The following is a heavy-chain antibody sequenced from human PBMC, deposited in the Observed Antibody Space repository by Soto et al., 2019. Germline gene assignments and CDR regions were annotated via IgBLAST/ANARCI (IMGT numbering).Heavy chain of an antibody. CDR2: IIPIFGTA. CDR1: GGTFSSYA. D-gene: IGHD3-3*01. V-gene: IGHV1-69*13. J-gene: IGHJ3*02. Sequence: SVKVSCKASGGTFSSYAISWVRRAPGQGLEWMGGIIPIFGTANYAQKFQGRVTITADESTSTAYMELSSLRSEDTAVYYCARDSKVNPGFCDIWGQGTMVTVSS. CDR3: ARDSKVNPGFCDI.